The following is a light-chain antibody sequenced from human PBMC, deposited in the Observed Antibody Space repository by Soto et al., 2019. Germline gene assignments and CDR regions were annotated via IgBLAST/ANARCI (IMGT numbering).Light chain of an antibody. Sequence: DIVMTQSPLSLPVTPGEPASISCRSSQSLLHSNGYNYLDWYLQKPGQSPQLLIYLGSNRASGVPDRFSGIGSGTDFTLKISRVEDEDIGVYYCMQGLQTPLTLGGGTKVDIK. V-gene: IGKV2-28*01. J-gene: IGKJ4*01. CDR2: LGS. CDR1: QSLLHSNGYNY. CDR3: MQGLQTPLT.